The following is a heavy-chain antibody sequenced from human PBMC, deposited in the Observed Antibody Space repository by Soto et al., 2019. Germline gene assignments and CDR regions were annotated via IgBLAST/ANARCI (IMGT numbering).Heavy chain of an antibody. CDR3: ARDTGGAAYSSGWYGY. D-gene: IGHD6-19*01. V-gene: IGHV3-48*01. Sequence: EVQLVESGGGLVQPGGSLRLSCAASGFTFSSYSMNWVRQAPGKGLEWVSYISSSSSTIYYADSVKGRFTISRDNAKNSLYLQMHSLRAEDTAVYYCARDTGGAAYSSGWYGYWGQGTLVTVSS. CDR1: GFTFSSYS. CDR2: ISSSSSTI. J-gene: IGHJ4*02.